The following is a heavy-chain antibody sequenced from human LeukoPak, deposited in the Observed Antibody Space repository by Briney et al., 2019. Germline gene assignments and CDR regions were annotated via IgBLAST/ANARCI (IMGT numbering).Heavy chain of an antibody. CDR1: GGSFSGYY. D-gene: IGHD1-7*01. J-gene: IGHJ4*02. CDR2: IHHSGST. CDR3: AAVITGTTYYFDY. Sequence: SETLSLTCAVYGGSFSGYYWGWIRQPPGKGLEWIGGIHHSGSTYYNPSLRSRVTISVDTSKNQFSLKLSSVTAADTAVYYCAAVITGTTYYFDYWGQGTLVTVSS. V-gene: IGHV4-34*01.